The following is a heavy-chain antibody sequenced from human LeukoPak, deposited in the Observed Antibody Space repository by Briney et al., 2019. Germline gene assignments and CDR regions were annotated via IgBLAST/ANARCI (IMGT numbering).Heavy chain of an antibody. D-gene: IGHD5-18*01. CDR2: INWNGGST. Sequence: GGSLRLSCAASGFTFDDYGMSWVRQAPGKGLEWVSGINWNGGSTGYADSVKGQFTISRDNAKNSLYLQMNSLRAEDTALYYCARDGGYSYGRRLDYWGQGTLVTVSS. CDR1: GFTFDDYG. J-gene: IGHJ4*02. V-gene: IGHV3-20*04. CDR3: ARDGGYSYGRRLDY.